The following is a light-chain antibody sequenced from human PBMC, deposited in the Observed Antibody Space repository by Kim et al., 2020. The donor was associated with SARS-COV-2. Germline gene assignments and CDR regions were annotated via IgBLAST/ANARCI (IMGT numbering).Light chain of an antibody. Sequence: ASVGDRVTITCRASQDISNYLAWFQQKPEKAPKSLIYGASSLQSGVPSKVSGSGSGTDFSLTISSLQPEDFATYYCQQYNSYPLTFGGGTKVDIK. V-gene: IGKV1-16*02. CDR3: QQYNSYPLT. CDR1: QDISNY. J-gene: IGKJ4*01. CDR2: GAS.